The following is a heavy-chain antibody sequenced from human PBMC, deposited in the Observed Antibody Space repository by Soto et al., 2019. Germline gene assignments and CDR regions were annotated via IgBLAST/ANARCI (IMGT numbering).Heavy chain of an antibody. J-gene: IGHJ4*02. Sequence: GGSLRLSCGASGFTFSSHAMTWVRQAPGKGLEWVSAISGSGDSTYYADSVKGRFTISRDNSKNTMFLQINSLRAEDTAVYYCAQGRGLVSPYHWGQGTLVSV. D-gene: IGHD3-9*01. CDR2: ISGSGDST. CDR3: AQGRGLVSPYH. CDR1: GFTFSSHA. V-gene: IGHV3-23*01.